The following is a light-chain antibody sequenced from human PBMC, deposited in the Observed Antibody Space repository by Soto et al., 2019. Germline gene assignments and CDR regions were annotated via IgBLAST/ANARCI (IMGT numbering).Light chain of an antibody. Sequence: EVLLTQSPGTLSLSPGERATLSCRASQSVSSNYLAWYQQRPGQAPRLLIYGASSRATGIPDRFSGSGSGTDFTLTISRLEPEDFAVYFYHQYGSSPTFGQGTELEIK. CDR1: QSVSSNY. V-gene: IGKV3-20*01. CDR3: HQYGSSPT. J-gene: IGKJ2*01. CDR2: GAS.